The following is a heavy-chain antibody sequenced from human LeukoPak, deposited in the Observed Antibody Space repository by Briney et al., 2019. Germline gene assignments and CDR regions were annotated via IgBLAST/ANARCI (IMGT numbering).Heavy chain of an antibody. V-gene: IGHV5-10-1*01. D-gene: IGHD6-13*01. CDR3: AREIAAAGSGTFDY. Sequence: GESLKISCKGSGYSFTSYWISWVHQMPGKGLEWMGRIDPGDSYTNYSPSFQGHVTISADKSLSTAYLQWSSLKASDTAMYYCAREIAAAGSGTFDYWGQGTLVTVSS. J-gene: IGHJ4*02. CDR2: IDPGDSYT. CDR1: GYSFTSYW.